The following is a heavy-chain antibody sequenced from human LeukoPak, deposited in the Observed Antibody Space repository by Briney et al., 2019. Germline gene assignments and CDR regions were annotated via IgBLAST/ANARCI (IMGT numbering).Heavy chain of an antibody. D-gene: IGHD3-10*01. CDR1: GGSISSGGYY. Sequence: SETLSLTCTVSGGSISSGGYYWSWIRQPPGKGLEWIGYIYHSGSTYYNPSLKSRVTISVDRSKNQFSLKLSSVTAADTAVYYCARVTMVRGVSAAFDYWGQGTLVTVSS. CDR3: ARVTMVRGVSAAFDY. CDR2: IYHSGST. V-gene: IGHV4-30-2*01. J-gene: IGHJ4*02.